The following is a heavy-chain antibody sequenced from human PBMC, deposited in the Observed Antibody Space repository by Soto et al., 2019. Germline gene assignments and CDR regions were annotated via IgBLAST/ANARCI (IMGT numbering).Heavy chain of an antibody. Sequence: PGGSLRLSCLASAFVLRDYPMNWVHQAPGKGLAWVANINRRGSEANYAASVRGRFTISRGKARNLLYLQLNSLEAEDKACYFWGSGTPTSWLNYWCQRTLVIFSS. V-gene: IGHV3-7*03. J-gene: IGHJ4*02. CDR3: GSGTPTSWLNY. CDR1: AFVLRDYP. D-gene: IGHD2-15*01. CDR2: INRRGSEA.